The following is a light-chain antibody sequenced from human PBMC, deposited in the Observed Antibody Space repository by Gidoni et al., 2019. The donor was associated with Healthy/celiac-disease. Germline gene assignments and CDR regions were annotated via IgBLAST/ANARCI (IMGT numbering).Light chain of an antibody. Sequence: EIVLTTSPGNLSLSPGARATLSCRASQSVSRSYLAWYQQKPGQAPRLLIYGASSRATGIPDRFSGSGSGTDFTLTISRLEPEDFAVYYCQQSGSSFXPXTKVDIK. CDR3: QQSGSS. CDR1: QSVSRSY. CDR2: GAS. V-gene: IGKV3-20*01. J-gene: IGKJ3*01.